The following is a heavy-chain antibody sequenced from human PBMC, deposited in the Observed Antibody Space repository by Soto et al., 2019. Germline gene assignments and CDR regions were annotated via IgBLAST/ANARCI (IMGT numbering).Heavy chain of an antibody. D-gene: IGHD3-9*01. J-gene: IGHJ6*02. CDR1: GFTFSSYG. Sequence: GGSLRLSCAASGFTFSSYGMHWVRQAPGKGLEWVAVIWYDGSNKFYADSVQGRFTISRDNSKNTLYLQMNSLRAEDTAVYYCASYSTESDLTGYSGLVMYLWGQGTTVTVSS. V-gene: IGHV3-33*01. CDR3: ASYSTESDLTGYSGLVMYL. CDR2: IWYDGSNK.